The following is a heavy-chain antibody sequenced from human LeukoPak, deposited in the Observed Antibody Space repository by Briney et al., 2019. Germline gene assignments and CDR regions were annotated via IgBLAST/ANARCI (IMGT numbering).Heavy chain of an antibody. CDR2: INPNSGVT. Sequence: ASVKVSCKASGYTFAAYYVHWVRQTPGHGLEWMGWINPNSGVTNYAQNFQDRITMTRDTSISTAYMELSSLRSDETAMYYCARDLGSYNFDSWGQGTLVTVSS. V-gene: IGHV1-2*02. CDR1: GYTFAAYY. J-gene: IGHJ4*02. CDR3: ARDLGSYNFDS. D-gene: IGHD1-26*01.